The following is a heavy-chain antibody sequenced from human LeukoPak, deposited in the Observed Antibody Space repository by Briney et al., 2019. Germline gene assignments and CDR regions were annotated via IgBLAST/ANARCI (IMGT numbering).Heavy chain of an antibody. CDR2: INPNSGGT. J-gene: IGHJ6*03. Sequence: GSVKVSCKASGYTFTGYYMHWVRQAPGQGLEWMGWINPNSGGTKYAQKFQGRVTMTRDTSISTAYMELSRLRSDDTAVYYCARGGIAAAGEYNYYYYYMDVWGKGTTVTISS. CDR3: ARGGIAAAGEYNYYYYYMDV. CDR1: GYTFTGYY. V-gene: IGHV1-2*02. D-gene: IGHD6-13*01.